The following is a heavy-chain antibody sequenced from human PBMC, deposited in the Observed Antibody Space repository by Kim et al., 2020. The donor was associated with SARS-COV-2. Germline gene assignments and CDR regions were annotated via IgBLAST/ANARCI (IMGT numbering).Heavy chain of an antibody. V-gene: IGHV3-48*02. CDR2: ISSSSSTI. D-gene: IGHD6-13*01. J-gene: IGHJ4*02. Sequence: GGSLRLSCAASGFTFSSYSMNWVRQAPGKGLEWVSYISSSSSTIYYADSVKGRFTISRDNAKNSLYLQMNSLRDEDTAVYYCASGSSVGIAAAGTWYWGQGTLVTVSS. CDR1: GFTFSSYS. CDR3: ASGSSVGIAAAGTWY.